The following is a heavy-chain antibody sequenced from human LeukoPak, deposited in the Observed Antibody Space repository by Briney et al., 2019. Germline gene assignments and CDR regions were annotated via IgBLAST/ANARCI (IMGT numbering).Heavy chain of an antibody. J-gene: IGHJ4*02. CDR3: ANSLYYYDSSGLETNDY. V-gene: IGHV3-23*01. D-gene: IGHD3-22*01. CDR1: GFTFSSYA. CDR2: ISGSGGST. Sequence: GGSLRLSCAASGFTFSSYAMSWVRQAPGKGLEWVSAISGSGGSTYYADSAKGRFTISRDNSKNTLYLQMNSLRAEDTAVYYCANSLYYYDSSGLETNDYWGQGTLVTVSS.